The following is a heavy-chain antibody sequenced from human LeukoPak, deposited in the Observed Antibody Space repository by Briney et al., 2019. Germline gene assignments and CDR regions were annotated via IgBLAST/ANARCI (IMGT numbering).Heavy chain of an antibody. CDR1: GFTFSNYG. CDR2: ISGSGVIT. J-gene: IGHJ4*02. V-gene: IGHV3-23*01. D-gene: IGHD1-26*01. CDR3: AKDRGGSDY. Sequence: PGGPLRLSCASSGFTFSNYGMSWVRQAPGKGLQWVSSISGSGVITYYADSVKGRFTISRDNSRNTLYLQMNSLRAEDTAVYYCAKDRGGSDYWGQGTLVTVSS.